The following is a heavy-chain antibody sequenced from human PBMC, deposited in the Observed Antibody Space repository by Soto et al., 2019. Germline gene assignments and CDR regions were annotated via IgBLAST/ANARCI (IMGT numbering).Heavy chain of an antibody. CDR2: IWYDGSNK. D-gene: IGHD2-15*01. Sequence: QVQLVESGGGVVQPGRSLRLSCAASGFTFSSYGMHWVRQAPGKGLEWVAVIWYDGSNKYYADSVKGRVTISRDNSKNTLYLQMNSLRAEDTAGYYCARDRSTVVVNWFDPWGQGTLVTVSS. CDR3: ARDRSTVVVNWFDP. CDR1: GFTFSSYG. J-gene: IGHJ5*02. V-gene: IGHV3-33*01.